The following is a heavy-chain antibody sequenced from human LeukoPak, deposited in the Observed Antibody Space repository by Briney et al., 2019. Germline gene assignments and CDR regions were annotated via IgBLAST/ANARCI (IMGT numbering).Heavy chain of an antibody. Sequence: GESLKISCKGSGYSFTSYWIGWVRQMPGKGLEWMGIIYPGDSGTRYSPSFQGQVTISADKSISTAYLQWSSLKASDTAMYYCARRVVSSGWYDAFDIWGQGSMVIVSS. J-gene: IGHJ3*02. D-gene: IGHD6-19*01. V-gene: IGHV5-51*01. CDR1: GYSFTSYW. CDR3: ARRVVSSGWYDAFDI. CDR2: IYPGDSGT.